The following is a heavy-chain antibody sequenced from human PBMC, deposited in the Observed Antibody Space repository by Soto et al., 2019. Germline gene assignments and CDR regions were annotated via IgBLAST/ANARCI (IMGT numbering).Heavy chain of an antibody. CDR3: AREGAYYSDSKDGFDI. V-gene: IGHV4-59*01. Sequence: SHTLPLTDTGCVCTMSRYCWSWIQQTKGKGLEWIGYIYYSGSTNYNPSLKSRVTISVDTSKNQFSLKLSSVTAADTAVYYCAREGAYYSDSKDGFDIWGQRTMVTVSS. CDR1: VCTMSRYC. CDR2: IYYSGST. J-gene: IGHJ3*02. D-gene: IGHD3-22*01.